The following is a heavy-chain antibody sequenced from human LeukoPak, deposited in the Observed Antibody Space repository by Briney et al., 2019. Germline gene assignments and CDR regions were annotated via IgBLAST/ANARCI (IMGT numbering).Heavy chain of an antibody. CDR2: ISSSSSTI. D-gene: IGHD3-10*01. J-gene: IGHJ5*02. CDR1: GFTFSSYS. Sequence: PGGSLRLSCAASGFTFSSYSMNWVRQAPGKGLEWVSYISSSSSTIYYADSVKGRFTISRDNAKNSLYLQMNSLRAEDTAVYYCARESQSVLLWFGELGRGHNWFDPWGQGTLVTVSS. V-gene: IGHV3-48*01. CDR3: ARESQSVLLWFGELGRGHNWFDP.